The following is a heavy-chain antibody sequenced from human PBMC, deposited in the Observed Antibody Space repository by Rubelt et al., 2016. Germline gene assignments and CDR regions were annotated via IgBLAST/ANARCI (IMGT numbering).Heavy chain of an antibody. CDR2: IYYSGST. J-gene: IGHJ4*02. V-gene: IGHV4-59*12. CDR1: GGSISSYY. Sequence: QLQLQESGPGLVKPSETLSLTCTVSGGSISSYYWSWIRQPPGKGLEWIGYIYYSGSTHYTPSLKSRVTRSVDTSKHRFSLKLSSVTAADTAVYYCARAAGYSYGIDYWGQGTLVTVSS. CDR3: ARAAGYSYGIDY. D-gene: IGHD5-18*01.